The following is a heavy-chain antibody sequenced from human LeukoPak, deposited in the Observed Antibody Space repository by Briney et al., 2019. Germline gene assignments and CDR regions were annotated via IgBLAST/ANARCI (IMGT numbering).Heavy chain of an antibody. CDR3: ARNYGSGSYFYFDY. D-gene: IGHD3-10*01. J-gene: IGHJ4*02. V-gene: IGHV3-23*01. CDR1: GFTFSNVW. Sequence: GGSLRLSCEVSGFTFSNVWMSWVRQAPGKGLEWVSAISGSGGSTYYADSVKGRFTISRDNSKNTLYLQMNSLRAEDTAVYYCARNYGSGSYFYFDYWGQGTLVTVSS. CDR2: ISGSGGST.